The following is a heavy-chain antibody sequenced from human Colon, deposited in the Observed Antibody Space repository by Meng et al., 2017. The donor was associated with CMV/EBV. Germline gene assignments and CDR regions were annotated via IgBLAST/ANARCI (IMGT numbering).Heavy chain of an antibody. Sequence: GSLRLSCNVSGGSVSSGSYYWTWIRQPPGKGLEWIGYISYSGNTNYNPSLKSRVTISVDTSRNQFSLRLTSVSAADTAMYYCARESSGWSTGIDSWGQGALVTVSS. CDR3: ARESSGWSTGIDS. CDR2: ISYSGNT. V-gene: IGHV4-61*01. D-gene: IGHD6-19*01. J-gene: IGHJ4*02. CDR1: GGSVSSGSYY.